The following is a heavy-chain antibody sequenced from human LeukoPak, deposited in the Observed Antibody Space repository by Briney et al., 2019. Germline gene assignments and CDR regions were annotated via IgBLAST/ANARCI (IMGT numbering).Heavy chain of an antibody. CDR1: GFTFSSYS. V-gene: IGHV3-21*01. Sequence: PGGSLRLSCAASGFTFSSYSMNWVRQAPGKGLEWVSSISSSSSYIYYADSVKGRFTISRDNAKNSLYLQTNSLRAEDTAVYYCARDLKRRVYYDSSGSDDAFDIWGQGTMVTVSS. CDR3: ARDLKRRVYYDSSGSDDAFDI. J-gene: IGHJ3*02. CDR2: ISSSSSYI. D-gene: IGHD3-22*01.